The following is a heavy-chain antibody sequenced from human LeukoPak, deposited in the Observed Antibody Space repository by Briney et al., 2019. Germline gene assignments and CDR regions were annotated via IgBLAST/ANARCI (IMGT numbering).Heavy chain of an antibody. CDR3: ARDLVPYSSGWYYFDY. V-gene: IGHV1-18*01. CDR2: ISASNGNT. J-gene: IGHJ4*02. Sequence: ASVKVSCKASGYTFTSYGISWVRQAPGQGLEWMGWISASNGNTNYAQKLQGRVTMTTDTSTSTAYMELRSLRSDDTAVYYCARDLVPYSSGWYYFDYWGQGTLVTVSS. CDR1: GYTFTSYG. D-gene: IGHD6-19*01.